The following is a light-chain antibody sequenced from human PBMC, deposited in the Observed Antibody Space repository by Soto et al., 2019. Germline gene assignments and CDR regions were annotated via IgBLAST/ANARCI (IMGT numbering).Light chain of an antibody. CDR3: QQYNSFPWT. CDR2: DAS. J-gene: IGKJ1*01. CDR1: QSIPSW. Sequence: DIQMTQSPSTLSASVGDRVTITCRASQSIPSWLAWYQQKLGKAPKLLIYDASSLESGVPSRFSGSGSGTEFTLTISRLQPDDFATYYCQQYNSFPWTFGQGTKVDIK. V-gene: IGKV1-5*01.